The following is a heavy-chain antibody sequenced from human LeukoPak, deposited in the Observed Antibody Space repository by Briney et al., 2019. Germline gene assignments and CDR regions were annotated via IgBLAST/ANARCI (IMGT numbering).Heavy chain of an antibody. J-gene: IGHJ4*02. CDR3: ARRIAVAGTWVFDY. Sequence: GGSLRLSCVDSGFTFSNYAMSWVRQAPGKGLGWVSAISSSSSYIYYADSVKGRFTISRDNAKNSLYLQMNSLRAEDTAVYYCARRIAVAGTWVFDYWGQGTLVTVSS. CDR2: ISSSSSYI. V-gene: IGHV3-21*01. CDR1: GFTFSNYA. D-gene: IGHD6-19*01.